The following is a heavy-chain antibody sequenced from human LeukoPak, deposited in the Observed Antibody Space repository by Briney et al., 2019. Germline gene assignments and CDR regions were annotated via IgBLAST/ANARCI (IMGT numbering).Heavy chain of an antibody. CDR2: ISSSSSYI. V-gene: IGHV3-21*01. J-gene: IGHJ4*02. CDR3: AKDKVDTAIVYYFDY. Sequence: GGSLRLSCAASGFTFSSYSMNWVRQAPGKGLEWVSSISSSSSYIYYADSVKGRFTISRDNSKNTLYLQMNSLRAENTAVYYCAKDKVDTAIVYYFDYWGQGTLVTVSS. CDR1: GFTFSSYS. D-gene: IGHD5-18*01.